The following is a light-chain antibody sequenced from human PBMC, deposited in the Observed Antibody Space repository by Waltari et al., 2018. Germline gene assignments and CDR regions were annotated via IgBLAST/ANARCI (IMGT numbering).Light chain of an antibody. CDR1: RLDVGGYDF. J-gene: IGLJ1*01. CDR3: TSYTSRHTLV. CDR2: DFN. V-gene: IGLV2-14*01. Sequence: QSALTQPAPVPGSPGQSLTIPCTPSRLDVGGYDFVSWYRQHPGKAPKVVIFDFNTRPSGVSDRVSGSKSGNTASLTISGLQAEDEGDYYCTSYTSRHTLVFGGGTKVTVL.